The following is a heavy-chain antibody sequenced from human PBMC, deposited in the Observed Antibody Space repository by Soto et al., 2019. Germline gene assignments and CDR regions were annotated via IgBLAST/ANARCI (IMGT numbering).Heavy chain of an antibody. Sequence: ITLKESGPTLVKPTQTLTLTCTFSGFLLNTGGVGVGWVRRPRGKAMDWLALIYWDDDERYRPSLRSRLNITKDTINNQVVLTMTNMDPEDTATYYCVRNWRYYGGDYYYGMDAWGQGTTVTVSS. D-gene: IGHD3-10*01. CDR2: IYWDDDE. CDR1: GFLLNTGGVG. V-gene: IGHV2-5*02. CDR3: VRNWRYYGGDYYYGMDA. J-gene: IGHJ6*02.